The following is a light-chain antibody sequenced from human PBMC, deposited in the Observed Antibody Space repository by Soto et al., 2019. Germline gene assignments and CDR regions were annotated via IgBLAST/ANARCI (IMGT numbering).Light chain of an antibody. CDR3: QQYNSYPRT. Sequence: DIQMTQSPPSLSASVGGRVTLTCRASQSISSHLNWYQQKPGKAPKLLIYDASSLESGVPSRFSGSGSGTEFTLTISSLQPDDFATYYCQQYNSYPRTFGQGTKVDI. CDR2: DAS. J-gene: IGKJ1*01. CDR1: QSISSH. V-gene: IGKV1-5*01.